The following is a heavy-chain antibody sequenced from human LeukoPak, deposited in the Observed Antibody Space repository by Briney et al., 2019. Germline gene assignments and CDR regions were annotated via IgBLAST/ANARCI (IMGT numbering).Heavy chain of an antibody. CDR2: IYGGGTT. CDR3: ARDLGNYAFWSGFDY. D-gene: IGHD3-3*01. V-gene: IGHV3-53*01. J-gene: IGHJ4*02. Sequence: PGGSLRLSCAASGFTVSSAFMSWVRQAPGKGLEWVSIIYGGGTTYYADSVKGRFTISRDNAKNSLYLQMNSLRVEDTAVYYCARDLGNYAFWSGFDYWGQGTLVTVSS. CDR1: GFTVSSAF.